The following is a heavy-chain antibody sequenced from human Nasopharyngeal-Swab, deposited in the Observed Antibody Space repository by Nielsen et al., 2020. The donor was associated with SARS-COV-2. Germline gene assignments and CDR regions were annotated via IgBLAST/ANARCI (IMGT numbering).Heavy chain of an antibody. CDR3: ARVGDYYDSSGYYLYYFDY. Sequence: SVKVSCKASGGTFSSYAISWVRQAPGQGLEWMGGIIPIFGTANYAQKFQGRVTITADESTSTAYMELSSLRSEDTAVYYCARVGDYYDSSGYYLYYFDYWGQGTLVTVSS. J-gene: IGHJ4*02. CDR1: GGTFSSYA. D-gene: IGHD3-22*01. CDR2: IIPIFGTA. V-gene: IGHV1-69*13.